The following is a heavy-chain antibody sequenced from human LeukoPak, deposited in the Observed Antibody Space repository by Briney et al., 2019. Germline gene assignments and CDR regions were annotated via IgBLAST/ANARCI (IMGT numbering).Heavy chain of an antibody. V-gene: IGHV4-59*11. Sequence: PGGTRRLTCTVSGNSISSHCWSWIRQSPGKGLEWLGFIHHSESTDYNPSLRSRVSLSIDTSKGQFTLNLRSVTAADPAIYYCARERSHFWYMDVWGKGTTVTVSS. J-gene: IGHJ6*03. D-gene: IGHD3-10*01. CDR2: IHHSEST. CDR1: GNSISSHC. CDR3: ARERSHFWYMDV.